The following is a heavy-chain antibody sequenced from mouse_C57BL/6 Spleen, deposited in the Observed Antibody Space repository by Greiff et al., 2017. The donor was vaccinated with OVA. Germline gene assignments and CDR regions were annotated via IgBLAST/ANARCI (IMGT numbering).Heavy chain of an antibody. CDR1: GYTFTSYW. Sequence: QVQLQQPGAELVKPGASVKLSCKASGYTFTSYWMQWVKQRPGQGLEWIGEIDPSDSYTNYNQKFKGKATLTVDTSSSTAYMQLSSLTSKHTAVYTCARRVVYDSYFDVWGTGTTVTVSS. D-gene: IGHD1-1*01. V-gene: IGHV1-50*01. CDR2: IDPSDSYT. J-gene: IGHJ1*03. CDR3: ARRVVYDSYFDV.